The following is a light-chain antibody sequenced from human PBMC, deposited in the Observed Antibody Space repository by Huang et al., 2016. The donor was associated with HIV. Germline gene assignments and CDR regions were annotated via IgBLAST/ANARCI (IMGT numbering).Light chain of an antibody. CDR1: RSVGNN. J-gene: IGKJ2*01. CDR2: GAS. CDR3: QQYNDWPPWYT. V-gene: IGKV3-15*01. Sequence: IVMTQSPATLSVSPGERVTLSCRPSRSVGNNLAWYQRKVGQPPRRLIYGASTRATVIAARFRGSGSGTDFTLTISSLQSEDFAVYYCQQYNDWPPWYTFGQGTKLEIK.